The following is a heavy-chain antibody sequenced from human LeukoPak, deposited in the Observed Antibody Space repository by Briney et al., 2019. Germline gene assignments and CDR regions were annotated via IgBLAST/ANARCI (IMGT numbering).Heavy chain of an antibody. CDR3: ARDSSIVVVITSDFDY. D-gene: IGHD3-22*01. J-gene: IGHJ4*02. V-gene: IGHV3-30-3*01. CDR1: GFTFSSYA. Sequence: GGSLRLSCAASGFTFSSYAMHWVRQAPGKGLEWVAVISYDGSNKYYADSVKGRFTISRDNSKNTPYLQMNSLRAEDTAVYYCARDSSIVVVITSDFDYWGQGTLVTVSS. CDR2: ISYDGSNK.